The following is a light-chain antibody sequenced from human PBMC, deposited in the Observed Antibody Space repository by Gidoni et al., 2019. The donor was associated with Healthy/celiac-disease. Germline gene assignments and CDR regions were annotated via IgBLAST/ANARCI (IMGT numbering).Light chain of an antibody. Sequence: EIVVAQTPATLSLSPGEKTPLSCRASQSVSSYLAWYQQKPGQAPRLLIYDASNRATGIPARFSDSGSGTDFTLTISSLEPEDFAVYYCQQRSNWPPRFTFGPGTKVDIK. CDR3: QQRSNWPPRFT. J-gene: IGKJ3*01. CDR1: QSVSSY. V-gene: IGKV3-11*01. CDR2: DAS.